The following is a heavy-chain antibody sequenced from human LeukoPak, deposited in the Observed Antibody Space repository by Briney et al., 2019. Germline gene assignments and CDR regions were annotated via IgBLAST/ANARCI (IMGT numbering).Heavy chain of an antibody. V-gene: IGHV3-11*01. CDR1: GFTFNAYH. CDR3: ARDSYASGSDY. Sequence: SGGSLRLSCIASGFTFNAYHMSWIRQAPGKGLEWVSYITSTGSNIYYADSVKGRFTISRDNAKNSLYLQMNSLRADDTAVYFCARDSYASGSDYWDQGTLVTVSS. CDR2: ITSTGSNI. D-gene: IGHD1-26*01. J-gene: IGHJ4*02.